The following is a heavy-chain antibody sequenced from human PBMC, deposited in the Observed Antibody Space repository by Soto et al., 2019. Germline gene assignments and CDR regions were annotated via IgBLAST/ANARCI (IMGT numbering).Heavy chain of an antibody. CDR3: ARDGISPFGGHAFDI. CDR2: ISSSSSYI. Sequence: GGSLRLSCAASGFTFSSYSMNWVRQAPGKGLEWVSSISSSSSYIYYADSVKGRFTISRDNAKNSLYLQMSSLRAEDTAVYYCARDGISPFGGHAFDIWGQGTMVTVSS. CDR1: GFTFSSYS. D-gene: IGHD3-16*01. J-gene: IGHJ3*02. V-gene: IGHV3-21*01.